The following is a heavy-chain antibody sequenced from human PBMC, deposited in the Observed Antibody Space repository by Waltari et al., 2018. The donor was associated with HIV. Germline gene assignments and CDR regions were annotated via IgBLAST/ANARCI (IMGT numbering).Heavy chain of an antibody. CDR1: GFGFGPTW. D-gene: IGHD2-8*02. J-gene: IGHJ4*02. CDR3: IAQSTEETFDF. V-gene: IGHV3-15*07. CDR2: IKSKGGGETT. Sequence: EVQLVESGGGLVEPGGSLTLSCETSGFGFGPTWFEWARPAPVKGLEWVVRIKSKGGGETTDFAAPVKGRFRISRDDSKRVLYLHMGSLRTDDTATYFCIAQSTEETFDFWGRGTLVVVSP.